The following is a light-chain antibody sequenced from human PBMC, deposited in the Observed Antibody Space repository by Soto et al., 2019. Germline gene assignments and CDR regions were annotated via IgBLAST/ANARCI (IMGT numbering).Light chain of an antibody. CDR2: DTS. V-gene: IGKV3-11*01. CDR1: QSVSSY. Sequence: EIVLTQSPATLSLSPGERATLSCRASQSVSSYLAWYQQKTGQAPRLLIYDTSNRAPGIPARFSGSGSGTGFTRTISSLEPEDFAVYYCQHRSNWPSFGPGTKVDIK. CDR3: QHRSNWPS. J-gene: IGKJ3*01.